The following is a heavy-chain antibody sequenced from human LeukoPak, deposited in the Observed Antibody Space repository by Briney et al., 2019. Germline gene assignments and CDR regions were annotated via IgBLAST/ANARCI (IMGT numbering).Heavy chain of an antibody. CDR1: EFSVGSNY. CDR3: AKGGRGVVDYFDY. CDR2: ISGSGGST. Sequence: GGSLRLSCAASEFSVGSNYMTWVRQAPGKGLEWVSAISGSGGSTYYADSVKGRFTISRDNSKNTLYLQMNSLRAEDTAVYYCAKGGRGVVDYFDYWGQGTLVTVSS. J-gene: IGHJ4*02. V-gene: IGHV3-23*01. D-gene: IGHD3-10*01.